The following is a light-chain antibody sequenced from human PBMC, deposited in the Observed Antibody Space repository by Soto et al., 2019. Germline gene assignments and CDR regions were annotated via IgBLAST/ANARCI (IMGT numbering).Light chain of an antibody. CDR2: GAS. V-gene: IGKV3-15*01. CDR1: QSVSSN. J-gene: IGKJ4*01. CDR3: QQCNSWPLT. Sequence: EIVMSQSPATLSVSPGERATLSCRASQSVSSNLAWYQQKPGQAPRLLIYGASTRATGIPARFSGSGSGTEFTLTINSLQSEDFAVYYCQQCNSWPLTFGRGTKVEIK.